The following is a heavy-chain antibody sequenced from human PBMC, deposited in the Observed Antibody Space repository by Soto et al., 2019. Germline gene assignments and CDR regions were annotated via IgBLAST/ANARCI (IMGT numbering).Heavy chain of an antibody. CDR2: IYYSGST. CDR1: GGSISSGGYY. V-gene: IGHV4-31*03. J-gene: IGHJ4*02. CDR3: ARSSQSTVITFDY. D-gene: IGHD4-17*01. Sequence: SETLSLTCTVSGGSISSGGYYWSWIRQHPGKGLEWIGYIYYSGSTYYNPSLKSRVTISVDTSKNQFSLKLSSVTAADTAVYYCARSSQSTVITFDYWGQGTLVTVSS.